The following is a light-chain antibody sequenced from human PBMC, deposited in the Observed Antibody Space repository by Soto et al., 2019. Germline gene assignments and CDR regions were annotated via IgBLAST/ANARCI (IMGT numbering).Light chain of an antibody. V-gene: IGKV3-11*01. J-gene: IGKJ1*01. CDR1: QGIKNY. CDR2: GAS. CDR3: QQRINWPPGT. Sequence: EIVMTQYPATLSVSPGERATLSCRASQGIKNYLGWFQQKPGQAPRLLIYGASTRATAIPARSSGSGSGTDFTLTISSLEPEDFAFYYCQQRINWPPGTFGQGTKVDI.